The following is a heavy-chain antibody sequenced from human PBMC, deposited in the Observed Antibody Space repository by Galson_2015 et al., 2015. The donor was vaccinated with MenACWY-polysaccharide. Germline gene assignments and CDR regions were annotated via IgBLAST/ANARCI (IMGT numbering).Heavy chain of an antibody. CDR1: GDYVSYGVISH. Sequence: TLSLTCSVSGDYVSYGVISHWTWIRQLPGKGLEWIGFILGSGSTFYNPSLRSRVSISRDTSKNQFSLTLSSVTGADTAVYYCARGVYCGDDCYSGTDYWGQGTLVTVSS. V-gene: IGHV4-31*03. J-gene: IGHJ4*02. CDR2: ILGSGST. D-gene: IGHD2-21*02. CDR3: ARGVYCGDDCYSGTDY.